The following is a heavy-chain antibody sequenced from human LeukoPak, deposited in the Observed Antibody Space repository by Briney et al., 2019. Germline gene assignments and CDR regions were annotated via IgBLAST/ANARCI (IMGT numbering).Heavy chain of an antibody. J-gene: IGHJ4*02. V-gene: IGHV1-18*01. Sequence: ASVKVSCKASGYTFTSYGINWVRQAPGQGLEWMGWISAYNGDTNYAQKLQGRVTMTTDTSTSTAYMELRSLRSDDTAVYYCAKGPDRSGYDQSFDYWGQGTLVTVSS. CDR1: GYTFTSYG. CDR3: AKGPDRSGYDQSFDY. CDR2: ISAYNGDT. D-gene: IGHD5-12*01.